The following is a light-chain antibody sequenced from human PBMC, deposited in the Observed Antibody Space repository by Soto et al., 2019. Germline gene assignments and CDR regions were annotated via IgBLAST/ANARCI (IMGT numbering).Light chain of an antibody. CDR2: GAS. Sequence: EIVLTQSPGSLSLSPGERATLSCRASKSVSRSYRDWYQQKPGQSPRLLIYGASSRATGIPYRFSGSGSWTDCTLAISRLEPVVYAVYYCQQYGRTPLLTFCLGTK. CDR3: QQYGRTPLLT. CDR1: KSVSRSY. V-gene: IGKV3-20*01. J-gene: IGKJ4*02.